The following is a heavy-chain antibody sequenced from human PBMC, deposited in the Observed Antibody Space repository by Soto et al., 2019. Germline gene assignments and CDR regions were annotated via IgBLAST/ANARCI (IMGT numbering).Heavy chain of an antibody. J-gene: IGHJ6*03. V-gene: IGHV3-11*01. Sequence: GGSLRLSCAASGFTFSDYYMSWIRQAPGKGLEWVSYISSSGSTIYYADSVKGRFTISRDNAKNSLYLQMNSLRAEDTAVYYCARDRGDCSSTSCHKHQSRYYYYMDVWGKGTTVTVSS. D-gene: IGHD2-2*02. CDR2: ISSSGSTI. CDR1: GFTFSDYY. CDR3: ARDRGDCSSTSCHKHQSRYYYYMDV.